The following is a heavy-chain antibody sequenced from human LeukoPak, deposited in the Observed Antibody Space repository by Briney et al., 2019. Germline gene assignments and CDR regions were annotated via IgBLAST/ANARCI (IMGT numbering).Heavy chain of an antibody. CDR1: GFSFSGYW. D-gene: IGHD5-18*01. CDR3: MTAAGYNFGQY. Sequence: GGSLRLSCAASGFSFSGYWMHWVRQAPGKGLEWVSALYIGGNTYYADSVRGRFTISRDNSKNTLYLQMNSLRAEDTAIYYCMTAAGYNFGQYWGQGTLVTVSS. V-gene: IGHV3-53*01. CDR2: LYIGGNT. J-gene: IGHJ4*02.